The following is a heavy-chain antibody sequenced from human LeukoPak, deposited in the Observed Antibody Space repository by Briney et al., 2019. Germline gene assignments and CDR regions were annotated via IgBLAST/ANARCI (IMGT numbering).Heavy chain of an antibody. CDR1: GFTFSTYG. D-gene: IGHD5-12*01. Sequence: PGGSLRLSCAASGFTFSTYGMHWVRQAPGKGLEWVSGISWNSGSIGYADSVKGRFTISRDNAKNSLYLQMNSLRAEDTALYYCAKDMSFDVGGYASGFGYWGQGTLVTVSS. J-gene: IGHJ4*02. V-gene: IGHV3-9*01. CDR2: ISWNSGSI. CDR3: AKDMSFDVGGYASGFGY.